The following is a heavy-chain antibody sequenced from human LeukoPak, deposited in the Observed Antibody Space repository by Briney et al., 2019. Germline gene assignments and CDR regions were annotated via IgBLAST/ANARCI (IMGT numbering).Heavy chain of an antibody. CDR2: ISANSGNI. V-gene: IGHV1-18*01. D-gene: IGHD3-10*01. CDR1: GYTFTSYG. J-gene: IGHJ5*02. Sequence: GASVTVSCKASGYTFTSYGISWVRQAPGQGLEWMGWISANSGNINYAQKFQGRITMTTDTSTTTAYLELRSLTSDDTAFYYCAREPLSGSDLLFLSWGQGTLVTVSS. CDR3: AREPLSGSDLLFLS.